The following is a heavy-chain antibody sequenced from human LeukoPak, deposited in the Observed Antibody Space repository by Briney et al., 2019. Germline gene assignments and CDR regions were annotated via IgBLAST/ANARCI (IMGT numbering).Heavy chain of an antibody. CDR2: ISSTSSYI. CDR3: ARGYSSGWSAFDY. Sequence: GGSLRLSCAASGFTFSSYYMNWVRQAPGRGLEWVSSISSTSSYIYYADSENGRFTISRNNTDNSLYLQMNSLRAEDTAVYYCARGYSSGWSAFDYWGQGTLVTVSS. D-gene: IGHD6-19*01. J-gene: IGHJ4*02. V-gene: IGHV3-21*01. CDR1: GFTFSSYY.